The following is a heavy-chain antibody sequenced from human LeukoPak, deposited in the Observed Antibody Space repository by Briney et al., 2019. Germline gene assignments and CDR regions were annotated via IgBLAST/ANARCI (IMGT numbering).Heavy chain of an antibody. V-gene: IGHV4-61*02. D-gene: IGHD3-9*01. CDR2: IYTSGST. CDR3: ARSPYYDILTGLDY. CDR1: GGSISSGSYY. Sequence: PSETLSLTCTVSGGSISSGSYYWSWIRQPAGKGLEWIGRIYTSGSTNYNPSLKSRVTISVDTSKNQFSLKLSSVTAADTAVYYCARSPYYDILTGLDYWGQGTLVTVSS. J-gene: IGHJ4*02.